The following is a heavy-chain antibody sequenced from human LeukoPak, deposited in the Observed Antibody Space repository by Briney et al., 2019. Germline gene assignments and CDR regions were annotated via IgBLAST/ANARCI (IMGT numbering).Heavy chain of an antibody. J-gene: IGHJ3*02. CDR1: GFTFDDYA. CDR2: ISWNSGSI. V-gene: IGHV3-9*01. CDR3: AKDIWGTGSDHTFDI. Sequence: PGGSLRLSCAASGFTFDDYAMHWVRQAPGKGLEWVSGISWNSGSIGYADSVKGRFTISRDNAKNSLYLQMNSLRAEDTALYYCAKDIWGTGSDHTFDIWGQGTMVTVSS. D-gene: IGHD3-16*01.